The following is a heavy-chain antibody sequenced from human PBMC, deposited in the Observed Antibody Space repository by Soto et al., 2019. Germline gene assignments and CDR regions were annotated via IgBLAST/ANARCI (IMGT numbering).Heavy chain of an antibody. CDR1: GGSMRSGSYY. Sequence: ASETLSLTCTVSGGSMRSGSYYWGWVRQPPGKGLEWIGSIYNGGTTYYNPSLKRRVTISVDTSKNQLSLNLTSVTAADTAVYYCAAPKTSSYFPPRYWGQGTLVTVS. V-gene: IGHV4-39*01. J-gene: IGHJ4*02. CDR3: AAPKTSSYFPPRY. CDR2: IYNGGTT. D-gene: IGHD3-22*01.